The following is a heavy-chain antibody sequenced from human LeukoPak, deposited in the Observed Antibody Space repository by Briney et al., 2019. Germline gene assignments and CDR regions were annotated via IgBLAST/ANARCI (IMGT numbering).Heavy chain of an antibody. CDR3: ARVAVIAAAGYYYYYGMDV. CDR2: INAGNGNT. V-gene: IGHV1-3*01. Sequence: ASVKVSCKASGYTFTTYAMHWVRQAPGQRLEWMGWINAGNGNTKYSQKFQGRVTITRDTSASTAYMELSSLRSEDTAVYYCARVAVIAAAGYYYYYGMDVWGQGTTVTVSS. J-gene: IGHJ6*02. CDR1: GYTFTTYA. D-gene: IGHD6-13*01.